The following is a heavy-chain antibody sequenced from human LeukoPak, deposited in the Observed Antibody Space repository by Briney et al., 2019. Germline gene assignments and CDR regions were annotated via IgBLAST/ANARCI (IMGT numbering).Heavy chain of an antibody. CDR1: GRSFSGYY. CDR2: INHSGST. Sequence: RPSETLSLTCAVYGRSFSGYYWSWIRQPPGKGLEWIGEINHSGSTNYNPSLKSRVTISVDTSKNQFSLKLSSVTAADTAVYYCARHHGFPTTVNWFDPWGQGTLVAVSS. CDR3: ARHHGFPTTVNWFDP. V-gene: IGHV4-34*01. J-gene: IGHJ5*02. D-gene: IGHD4-17*01.